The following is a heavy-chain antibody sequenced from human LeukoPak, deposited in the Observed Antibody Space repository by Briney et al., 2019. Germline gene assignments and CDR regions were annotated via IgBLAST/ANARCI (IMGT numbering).Heavy chain of an antibody. D-gene: IGHD6-13*01. CDR2: ISTSGTTI. CDR1: GFTFSSYE. J-gene: IGHJ4*02. V-gene: IGHV3-48*03. CDR3: ARGTLKAAATDFDY. Sequence: PGGSLRLSCAASGFTFSSYEMNWVRQAPGKGLEWVSYISTSGTTIYYADSVKGRFTISRDNAKKSLYLQMNSLRAEDTALYYCARGTLKAAATDFDYWGQGTLVTVSS.